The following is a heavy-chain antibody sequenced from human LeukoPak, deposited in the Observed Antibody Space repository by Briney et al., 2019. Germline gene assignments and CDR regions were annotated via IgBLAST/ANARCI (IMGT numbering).Heavy chain of an antibody. CDR3: ARGRGIVATISRYYYYYYMDV. D-gene: IGHD5-12*01. CDR1: GGSFSGYY. CDR2: INHSGST. J-gene: IGHJ6*03. Sequence: SETLSLTCAVYGGSFSGYYWSRIRQPPGKGLEWIGEINHSGSTNYNPPLKSRVTISVDTSKNQFSLKLSSVTAADTAVYYCARGRGIVATISRYYYYYYMDVWGKGTTVTVSS. V-gene: IGHV4-34*01.